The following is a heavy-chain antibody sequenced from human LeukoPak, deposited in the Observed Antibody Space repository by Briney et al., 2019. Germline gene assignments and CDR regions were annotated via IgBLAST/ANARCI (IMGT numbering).Heavy chain of an antibody. J-gene: IGHJ4*02. Sequence: GGSLRLSCAASGFTFSSYAMSWVRQAPGKGLEWVSAISGSGGSTYYADSVKGRFTISRDNSKNTLYLQMNSLRAEDTAVYHCAKDPDLSYYYGSGIDYWGQGTLVTVSS. CDR3: AKDPDLSYYYGSGIDY. CDR2: ISGSGGST. CDR1: GFTFSSYA. D-gene: IGHD3-10*01. V-gene: IGHV3-23*01.